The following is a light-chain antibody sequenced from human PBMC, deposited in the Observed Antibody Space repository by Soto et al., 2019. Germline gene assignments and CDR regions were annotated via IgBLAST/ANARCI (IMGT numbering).Light chain of an antibody. J-gene: IGLJ1*01. CDR1: SSDIGSYNY. V-gene: IGLV2-14*03. CDR3: CSYTTTTAYV. CDR2: GVT. Sequence: QSALAQPASVSGSPGQSITTSCTGTSSDIGSYNYISWYQQYPDKGPKLIIYGVTNRPSGVSNRFSGSKSGYTASLTISGLQAEDEADYYCCSYTTTTAYVFGTGTKVTVL.